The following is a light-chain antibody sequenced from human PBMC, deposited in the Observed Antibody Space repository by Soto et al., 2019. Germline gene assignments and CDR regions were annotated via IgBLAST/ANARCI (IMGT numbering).Light chain of an antibody. V-gene: IGKV1-12*01. CDR2: AAS. J-gene: IGKJ4*01. CDR3: QQADGLGLT. CDR1: QDVSSW. Sequence: DIQLTQSPSSVSASVGDRVTITCRSSQDVSSWLAWYQKKSGKAPKLLIYAASSSQGGVPSRFSGSASGTDFTLTISSLQPEYSATYFCQQADGLGLTFGGGTKVEIK.